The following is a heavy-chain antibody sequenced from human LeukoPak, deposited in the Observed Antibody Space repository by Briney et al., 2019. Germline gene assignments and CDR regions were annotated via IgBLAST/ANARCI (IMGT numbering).Heavy chain of an antibody. Sequence: GSSVKVSCKASGGTFSSYAISWVRQAPGQGLEWMGGISAYNGNTNYAQNLQGRVTMTTDTSTSTAYMELRSLRSDDTAVYYCARVVPGVSSIAARNWFDPWGQGTLVTVSS. J-gene: IGHJ5*02. V-gene: IGHV1-18*01. D-gene: IGHD6-6*01. CDR1: GGTFSSYA. CDR2: ISAYNGNT. CDR3: ARVVPGVSSIAARNWFDP.